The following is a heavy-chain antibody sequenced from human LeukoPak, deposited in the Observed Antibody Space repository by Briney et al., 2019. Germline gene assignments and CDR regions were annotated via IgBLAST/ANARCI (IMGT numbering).Heavy chain of an antibody. CDR3: ARAGELAAYMDV. V-gene: IGHV4-59*01. CDR2: ISYSGSP. D-gene: IGHD3-10*01. CDR1: GGHLSSYY. J-gene: IGHJ6*03. Sequence: SETLFLTCTVHGGHLSSYYWSWIRQPPGKGLEWIEYISYSGSPNYNPSLTRRVTISVDMPKNQFSLKLSSVTAADTAVYYCARAGELAAYMDVWGKGTTVTVSS.